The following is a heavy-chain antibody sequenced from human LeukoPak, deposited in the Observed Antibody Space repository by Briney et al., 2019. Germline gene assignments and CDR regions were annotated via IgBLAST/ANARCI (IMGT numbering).Heavy chain of an antibody. Sequence: GRSLRLSCAASGFTFDDYAMHWVRQAPGKGLEWVSGISWNSDSIGYADSVKGRFTISRDNAKNSLYLQMNSLRAEDAALYYCAKSHCSSTSCPPDYWGQGTLVTVSS. J-gene: IGHJ4*02. CDR2: ISWNSDSI. CDR3: AKSHCSSTSCPPDY. CDR1: GFTFDDYA. D-gene: IGHD2-2*01. V-gene: IGHV3-9*01.